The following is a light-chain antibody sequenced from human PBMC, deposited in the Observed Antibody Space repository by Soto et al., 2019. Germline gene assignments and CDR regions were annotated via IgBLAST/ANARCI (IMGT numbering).Light chain of an antibody. CDR3: QQYSSYPPWT. Sequence: EILLTQSPATLSLSPGERATLSCRASQRISSRYLAWYLQKPSQAPRFLIYGASSRATGIPHRFSGSGSGTDFTLTISCLQSEDFATYYCQQYSSYPPWTFGQGTKVDIK. CDR2: GAS. J-gene: IGKJ1*01. V-gene: IGKV3-20*01. CDR1: QRISSRY.